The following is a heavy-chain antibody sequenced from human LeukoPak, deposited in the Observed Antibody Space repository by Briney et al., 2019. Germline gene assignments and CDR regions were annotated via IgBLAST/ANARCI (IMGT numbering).Heavy chain of an antibody. CDR1: RYTFISYD. V-gene: IGHV1-8*01. Sequence: GCSVHVSCKGSRYTFISYDINWVRQATGQGLEWMGWKNPNSGNTGYAQKFQVRVTMTRNTSISTAYMELSSLRSEDTAVYYCARVYWAAYYYYGMDVWGQGTTVTVSS. CDR2: KNPNSGNT. J-gene: IGHJ6*02. D-gene: IGHD2-15*01. CDR3: ARVYWAAYYYYGMDV.